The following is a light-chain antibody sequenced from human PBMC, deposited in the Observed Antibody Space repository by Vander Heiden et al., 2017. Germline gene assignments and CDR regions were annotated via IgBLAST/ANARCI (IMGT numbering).Light chain of an antibody. Sequence: DIVMTQSPESLAVSLGERATINCKSSQSVLYSSNNNNYLAWYQQKPGQPPKLLIYWASTRQSGVPDRFSGSGSGTDFTLTISSLQADDVAVYYCQQYYIAPLTFGGGTRVEIK. CDR3: QQYYIAPLT. V-gene: IGKV4-1*01. CDR2: WAS. J-gene: IGKJ4*02. CDR1: QSVLYSSNNNNY.